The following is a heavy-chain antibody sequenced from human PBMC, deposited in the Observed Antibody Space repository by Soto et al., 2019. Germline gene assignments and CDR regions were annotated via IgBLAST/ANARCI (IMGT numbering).Heavy chain of an antibody. CDR3: ARDGGSGYFAY. Sequence: QVQLVESGGGVVQPGRSLRLSCAASGFTFSSYAMHWVRQAPGKGLEWVAVISYDGSNKYYAYSVKGRFTISRDNSKNTLYLQMNSVRAEDTAVYYCARDGGSGYFAYWGQGTLVTVSS. V-gene: IGHV3-30-3*01. CDR1: GFTFSSYA. CDR2: ISYDGSNK. D-gene: IGHD3-16*01. J-gene: IGHJ4*02.